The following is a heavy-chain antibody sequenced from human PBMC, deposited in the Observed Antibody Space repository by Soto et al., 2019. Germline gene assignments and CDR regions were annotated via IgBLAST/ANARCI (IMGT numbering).Heavy chain of an antibody. CDR1: GFFISSGNY. J-gene: IGHJ3*01. D-gene: IGHD2-15*01. V-gene: IGHV4-38-2*01. CDR2: IFHGGNT. CDR3: ARARWYDAFDV. Sequence: PSETLSLTCAVSGFFISSGNYWGCIRKPPGKGLDWIGSIFHGGNTYYNPSLKSRVTISVDMSKNQFSLKLNSVTAADTAVYYCARARWYDAFDVWGQGTVVTV.